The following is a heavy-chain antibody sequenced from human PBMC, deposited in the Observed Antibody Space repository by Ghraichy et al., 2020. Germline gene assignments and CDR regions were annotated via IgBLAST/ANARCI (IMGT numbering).Heavy chain of an antibody. J-gene: IGHJ4*02. V-gene: IGHV4-4*09. Sequence: SQTLSLTCTVSGGSISSYYWSWIRQPPGKGLEWIGYIYTSGSTNYNPSLKSRVTISVDTSKNQFSLKLSSVTAADTAVYYCARTVNRYSSSWLLDYWGQGTLVTVSS. CDR2: IYTSGST. D-gene: IGHD6-13*01. CDR3: ARTVNRYSSSWLLDY. CDR1: GGSISSYY.